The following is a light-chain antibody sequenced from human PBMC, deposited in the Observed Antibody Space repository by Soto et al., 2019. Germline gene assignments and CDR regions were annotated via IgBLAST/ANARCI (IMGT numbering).Light chain of an antibody. CDR3: QQLNSFPIT. CDR2: VAS. V-gene: IGKV1-9*01. CDR1: QGISSY. J-gene: IGKJ5*01. Sequence: IQLTQSPSSLSASVGDRVTITCRASQGISSYLTWYQQKPGKASKVLIYVASTLQSGVPPRFSGSGSGTDFTLTISGXQPEDSATYYCQQLNSFPITFGQGTRLETK.